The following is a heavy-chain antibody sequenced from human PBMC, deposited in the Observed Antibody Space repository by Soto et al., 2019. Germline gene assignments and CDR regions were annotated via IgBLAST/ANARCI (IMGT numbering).Heavy chain of an antibody. V-gene: IGHV1-46*01. CDR3: ARVSRGAFDI. J-gene: IGHJ3*02. Sequence: ASVKVSCKASGYTFTIYFIHWVRQAPLQGLDWMGVFDPSGVATNSAQKFQGRLTMTRDTSTSTVYMDLTSLGSDDTALYYCARVSRGAFDIWGQGTLVTVSS. CDR1: GYTFTIYF. CDR2: FDPSGVAT.